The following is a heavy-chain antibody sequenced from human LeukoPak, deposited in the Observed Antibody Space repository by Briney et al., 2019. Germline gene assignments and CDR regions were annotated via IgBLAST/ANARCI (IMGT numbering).Heavy chain of an antibody. Sequence: SETLSLTCAVYGGSFSGYYLSWIRQPPGKGLEWIGEINHSGSTNYNPSLKSRVTISVDTSKNQFSLKLSSVTAADTAVYYCARGVSSSWYYFDYWGQGTLVTVSS. J-gene: IGHJ4*02. V-gene: IGHV4-34*01. CDR2: INHSGST. CDR1: GGSFSGYY. CDR3: ARGVSSSWYYFDY. D-gene: IGHD6-13*01.